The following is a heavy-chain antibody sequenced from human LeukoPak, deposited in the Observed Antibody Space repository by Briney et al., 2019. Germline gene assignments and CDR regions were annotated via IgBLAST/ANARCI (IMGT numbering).Heavy chain of an antibody. CDR1: VYTFTGYY. D-gene: IGHD2-21*01. CDR2: INPNSGGT. Sequence: GASVKVSCKASVYTFTGYYMHWVRQAPGQGLGWMGWINPNSGGTNYAQKFQGRVTMTRDTSISTAYMELSRLRSDDTAVYYCARNCGGDCYGAYYFDYWGQGTLVTVSS. CDR3: ARNCGGDCYGAYYFDY. J-gene: IGHJ4*02. V-gene: IGHV1-2*02.